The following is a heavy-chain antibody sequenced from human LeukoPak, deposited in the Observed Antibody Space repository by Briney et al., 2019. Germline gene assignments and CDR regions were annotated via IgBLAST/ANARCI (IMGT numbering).Heavy chain of an antibody. CDR2: ISAYNGNT. Sequence: GASVKVSCKASGYTFTSYGISWVRQAPGQGLEWMGWISAYNGNTNYAQKLQGRVTMTTDTSTSTAYMELRSLRSDDTAVYYCARDLEDSGSYPDAFDIWGQGTMVTVSS. J-gene: IGHJ3*02. CDR3: ARDLEDSGSYPDAFDI. V-gene: IGHV1-18*01. CDR1: GYTFTSYG. D-gene: IGHD1-26*01.